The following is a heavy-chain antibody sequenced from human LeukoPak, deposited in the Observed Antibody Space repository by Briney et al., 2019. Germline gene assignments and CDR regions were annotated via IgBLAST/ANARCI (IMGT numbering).Heavy chain of an antibody. CDR1: GFTFGKYW. D-gene: IGHD3-3*01. V-gene: IGHV3-7*03. J-gene: IGHJ4*02. CDR2: IKLDGSEK. CDR3: ARDQYDTWSRRGNFDS. Sequence: GGSLRLSCAASGFTFGKYWMSWVRQAPGKGLEWVADIKLDGSEKNYVDSVKGRFTISRDNTKNSLYLQMNSLRAEDTAVFYCARDQYDTWSRRGNFDSWGQGTLVIVSS.